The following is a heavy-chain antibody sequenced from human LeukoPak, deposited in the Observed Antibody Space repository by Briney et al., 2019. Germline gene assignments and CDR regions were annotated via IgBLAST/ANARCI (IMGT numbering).Heavy chain of an antibody. CDR2: IYYSGST. CDR3: ARVVGGSGRYYYYYGMDV. CDR1: GGSISSGDYY. V-gene: IGHV4-30-4*01. J-gene: IGHJ6*02. Sequence: SQTLSLTCTVSGGSISSGDYYWSWIRQPPGKGLEWIGYIYYSGSTHYNPSLKSRVTISVDTSKNQFSLKLSSVTAADTAVYYCARVVGGSGRYYYYYGMDVWGQGTTVTVSS. D-gene: IGHD3-16*01.